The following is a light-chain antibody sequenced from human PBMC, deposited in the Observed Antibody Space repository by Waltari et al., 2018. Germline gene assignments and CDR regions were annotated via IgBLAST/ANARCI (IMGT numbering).Light chain of an antibody. CDR1: GSDVGGYDY. J-gene: IGLJ2*01. V-gene: IGLV2-14*01. Sequence: QSALTQPASVSGSPGQAIIISCTGTGSDVGGYDYVSWYQQYPGKAPRLIIYDVNNRPLGVSNRFSGSQSDHTASLTISGLQAEDESVYYCSSYTSSGVVFGGGTKLTVL. CDR3: SSYTSSGVV. CDR2: DVN.